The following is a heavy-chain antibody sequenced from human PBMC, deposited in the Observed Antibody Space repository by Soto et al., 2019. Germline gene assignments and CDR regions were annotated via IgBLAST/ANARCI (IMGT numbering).Heavy chain of an antibody. CDR1: GGSISSGDYY. V-gene: IGHV4-30-4*01. D-gene: IGHD3-9*01. CDR2: IYYSGST. J-gene: IGHJ6*02. Sequence: PSETLSLTCTVSGGSISSGDYYWSWIRQPPGKGLEWIGYIYYSGSTYYNPSLKSRVTISVDTSKNQFSLKLSSVTAADTAVYYCARAGAYYDILTGADYYYVMDVWGQGTTVTFSS. CDR3: ARAGAYYDILTGADYYYVMDV.